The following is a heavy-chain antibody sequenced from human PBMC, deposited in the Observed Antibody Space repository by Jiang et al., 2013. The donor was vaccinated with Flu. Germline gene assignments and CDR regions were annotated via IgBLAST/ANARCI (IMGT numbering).Heavy chain of an antibody. D-gene: IGHD2-2*01. J-gene: IGHJ6*04. CDR3: AKDYCSSTSCFPYAMDV. CDR2: ISGSGGST. Sequence: EWVSAISGSGGSTYYADSVKGRFTISRDNSKNTLYLQMNSLRAEDTAVYYCAKDYCSSTSCFPYAMDVWGKGTTVTVSS. V-gene: IGHV3-23*01.